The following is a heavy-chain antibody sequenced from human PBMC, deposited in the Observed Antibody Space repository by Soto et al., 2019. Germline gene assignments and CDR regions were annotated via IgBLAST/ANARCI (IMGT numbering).Heavy chain of an antibody. D-gene: IGHD5-18*01. Sequence: QVQLVQSGAEVKKPESSVKVSCKAPGGTFSTYAISWVRQAPGQGLEWMGGIIPMFGTANYAQRFQDRVTITADESTNTVYLEMSSLRAEDTAGYFCASGIQLWLRRINNGYSGWGQGTLVTGSS. CDR3: ASGIQLWLRRINNGYSG. CDR1: GGTFSTYA. J-gene: IGHJ4*02. CDR2: IIPMFGTA. V-gene: IGHV1-69*12.